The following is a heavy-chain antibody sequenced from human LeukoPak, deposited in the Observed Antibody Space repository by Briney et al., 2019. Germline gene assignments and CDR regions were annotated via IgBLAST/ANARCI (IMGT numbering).Heavy chain of an antibody. D-gene: IGHD2-8*01. Sequence: ASVNVSCTASGYTFTAYFIHWVRQAPGQGPEWMGWISPGSGGTNYAQNFQDRVTMTTDRSLTTAYMELRSLSSDDTAVYYCVRDRLSVLDIWGQGTLVTVSS. CDR2: ISPGSGGT. CDR3: VRDRLSVLDI. V-gene: IGHV1-2*02. J-gene: IGHJ5*02. CDR1: GYTFTAYF.